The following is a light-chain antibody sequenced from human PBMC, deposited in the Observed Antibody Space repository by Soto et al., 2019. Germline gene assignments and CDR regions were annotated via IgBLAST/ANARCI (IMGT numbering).Light chain of an antibody. V-gene: IGKV3-20*01. CDR2: GAS. CDR1: QSVTSDY. Sequence: EIVLTQSPGTLSLSPGERATLSCRASQSVTSDYLAWYQLKPGQAPRLLVYGASSRATGIPDRFSGSGSGTDFILIISRLEPEDFAVYYCQHYGFSPPITFGQGTRLDIK. J-gene: IGKJ5*01. CDR3: QHYGFSPPIT.